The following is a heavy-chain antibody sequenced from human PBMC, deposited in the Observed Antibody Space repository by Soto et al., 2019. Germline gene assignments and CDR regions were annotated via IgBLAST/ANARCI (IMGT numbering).Heavy chain of an antibody. CDR3: ARNYYLNGMAV. J-gene: IGHJ6*02. V-gene: IGHV1-69*13. CDR1: GGTFSSYA. Sequence: SVKVSCKASGGTFSSYAISWVRQAPGQGLEWMGGIIPIFGTANYAQKLQGRVTITADESTNTAYMELSSLRSEDTAVYFCARNYYLNGMAVWGQGTTVTVSS. CDR2: IIPIFGTA.